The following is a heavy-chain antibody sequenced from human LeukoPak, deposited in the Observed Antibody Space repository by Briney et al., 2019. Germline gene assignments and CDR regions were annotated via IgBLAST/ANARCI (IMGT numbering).Heavy chain of an antibody. CDR1: GYTFTGYY. J-gene: IGHJ4*02. Sequence: ASVKVSCKASGYTFTGYYMHWVRQAPGQGLEWMGWINPNSGGTNYAQKFQGRVTMTRDTSISTAYMELSRLRSDDTAVYYCAREITGVGTDCTNGVCYEADDYWGQGTLVTVSS. CDR2: INPNSGGT. D-gene: IGHD2-8*01. CDR3: AREITGVGTDCTNGVCYEADDY. V-gene: IGHV1-2*02.